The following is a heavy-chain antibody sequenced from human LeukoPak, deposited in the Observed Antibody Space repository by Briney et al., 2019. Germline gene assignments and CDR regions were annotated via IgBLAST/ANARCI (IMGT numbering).Heavy chain of an antibody. J-gene: IGHJ6*02. CDR2: IYSGGST. D-gene: IGHD2-2*02. Sequence: GGSLRLSCAASGFTVSSNYMSWVRQAPGKGLEWVSVIYSGGSTYYADSVKGRFTISRDNSKNTLYLQMNSLRAEDTAVYYCAKDQCSSTSCYSGYYGYGMDVWGQGTTVTVSS. CDR1: GFTVSSNY. CDR3: AKDQCSSTSCYSGYYGYGMDV. V-gene: IGHV3-53*01.